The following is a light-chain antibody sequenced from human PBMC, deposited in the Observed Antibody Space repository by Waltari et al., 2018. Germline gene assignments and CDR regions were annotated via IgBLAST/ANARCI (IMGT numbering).Light chain of an antibody. CDR1: SSDVGGYKY. J-gene: IGLJ3*02. CDR3: AAWDDNLSGWV. CDR2: DVS. Sequence: QSALTPPASVSGSPGQSLTISCPGTSSDVGGYKYVSWYQQHPGKAPKLMIYDVSKRPSGVSNRFSGSKSDNTASLTISGLQAEDEADYYCAAWDDNLSGWVFGGGTKLTVL. V-gene: IGLV2-14*01.